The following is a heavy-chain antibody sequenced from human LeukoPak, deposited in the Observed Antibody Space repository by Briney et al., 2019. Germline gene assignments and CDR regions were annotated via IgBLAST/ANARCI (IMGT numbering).Heavy chain of an antibody. D-gene: IGHD1-14*01. V-gene: IGHV4-39*07. J-gene: IGHJ3*02. CDR3: ARRAPRRYTDKPAFDI. CDR2: IYHSGST. Sequence: PSETLSLTCTVSGGSISSSSYYWGWIRQPPGKGLEWIGSIYHSGSTNYNPSLKSRVTISVDTSKNQFSLKLSSVTAADTAVYYCARRAPRRYTDKPAFDIWAKGQWSPSLQ. CDR1: GGSISSSSYY.